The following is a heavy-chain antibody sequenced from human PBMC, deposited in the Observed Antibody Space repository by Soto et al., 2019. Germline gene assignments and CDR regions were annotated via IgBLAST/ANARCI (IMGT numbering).Heavy chain of an antibody. J-gene: IGHJ5*02. CDR2: IYPGDSDT. V-gene: IGHV5-51*01. CDR3: ARLPYYDFWSGFWFDR. CDR1: GYGFTSYW. D-gene: IGHD3-3*01. Sequence: EYLKLSWNVSGYGFTSYWIFCVRQMPGKGLEWMGIIYPGDSDTRYSPSFQGQVTISADKSISTAYLQWSSLKASDTAMYYCARLPYYDFWSGFWFDRWGQGTLVTVSS.